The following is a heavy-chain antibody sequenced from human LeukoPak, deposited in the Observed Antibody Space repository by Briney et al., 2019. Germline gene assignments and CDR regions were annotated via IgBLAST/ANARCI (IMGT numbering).Heavy chain of an antibody. Sequence: SGGSLRLSCAASGFTFSSYAVSWVRQAPGKGLEWVAVISYDGSNKYYADSVKGRFTISRDNSKNTLYLQMNSLRAEDTAVYYCAGIDTVTTGGYWGQGTLVTVSS. CDR1: GFTFSSYA. D-gene: IGHD4-17*01. CDR3: AGIDTVTTGGY. J-gene: IGHJ4*02. V-gene: IGHV3-30-3*01. CDR2: ISYDGSNK.